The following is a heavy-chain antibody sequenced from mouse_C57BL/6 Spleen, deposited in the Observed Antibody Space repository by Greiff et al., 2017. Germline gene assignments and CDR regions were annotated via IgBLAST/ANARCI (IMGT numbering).Heavy chain of an antibody. D-gene: IGHD4-1*01. J-gene: IGHJ2*01. CDR1: GYTFTSYW. V-gene: IGHV1-55*01. CDR3: ARRNWDVYYFDY. Sequence: QVQLKQPGAELVKPGASVKMSCKASGYTFTSYWITWVKQRPGQGLEWIGDIYPGSGSTNYNEKFKSKATLTVDTSSSTAYMQLSSLTSEDSAVYYCARRNWDVYYFDYWGQGTTLTVSS. CDR2: IYPGSGST.